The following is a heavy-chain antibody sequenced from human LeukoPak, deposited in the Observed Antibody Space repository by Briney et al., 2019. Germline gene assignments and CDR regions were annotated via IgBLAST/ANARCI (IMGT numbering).Heavy chain of an antibody. J-gene: IGHJ3*02. CDR2: IYYSGST. Sequence: SETLSLTCTVSGGSISSYCWSWIRQPPGKGLEGIGYIYYSGSTNYNPSLTSRVTTSAATTTTQFSLKLSSLTAADTAVYYCASHCSSTSCGAFDIWGQGTMVTVSS. CDR1: GGSISSYC. CDR3: ASHCSSTSCGAFDI. D-gene: IGHD2-2*01. V-gene: IGHV4-59*01.